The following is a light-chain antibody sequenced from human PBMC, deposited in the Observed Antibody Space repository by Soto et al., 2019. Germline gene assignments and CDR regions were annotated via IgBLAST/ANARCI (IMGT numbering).Light chain of an antibody. CDR3: SSYTSSSTWV. CDR1: SSDVGGYKY. J-gene: IGLJ7*01. CDR2: AVN. V-gene: IGLV2-14*01. Sequence: QSALTQPASVSGSPGQSITISCTGTSSDVGGYKYVSWYQHHPGQAPKLMIHAVNSRPSGVSTRFSGSKSGNTASLTISGLQPEDDADYYCSSYTSSSTWVFGGGTQLTVL.